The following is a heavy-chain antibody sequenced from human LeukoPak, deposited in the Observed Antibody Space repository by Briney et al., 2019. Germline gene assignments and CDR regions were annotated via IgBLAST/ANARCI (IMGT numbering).Heavy chain of an antibody. CDR1: GFIFSDFS. Sequence: GGSLRLSCTVSGFIFSDFSMSWVRQAPGKGLEWVAKMSEDGNEIFYVDSVKGRFTISRDNTKKSLYLQLNSLRPEDSAVYYCARPRGCGSARCNNFDYWGQGTLVTVAS. V-gene: IGHV3-7*01. D-gene: IGHD2-2*01. CDR3: ARPRGCGSARCNNFDY. J-gene: IGHJ4*02. CDR2: MSEDGNEI.